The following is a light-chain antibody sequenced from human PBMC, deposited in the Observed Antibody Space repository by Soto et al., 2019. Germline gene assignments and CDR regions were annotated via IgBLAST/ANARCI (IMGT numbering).Light chain of an antibody. CDR3: QPYNNWPLT. CDR2: DTS. Sequence: IVLTQSPATLSLSPGERATLSCRASRSVSSYLAWYQQKPGQAPRLLIYDTSTRATGVPARFSGSRSGPEFTLTINSLQSEDFAIYYCQPYNNWPLTFGGGTKVDIK. J-gene: IGKJ4*01. CDR1: RSVSSY. V-gene: IGKV3-15*01.